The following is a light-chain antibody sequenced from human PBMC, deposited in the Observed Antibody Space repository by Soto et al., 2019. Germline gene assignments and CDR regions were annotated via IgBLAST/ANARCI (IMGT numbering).Light chain of an antibody. CDR1: PAIASF. CDR2: GAS. V-gene: IGKV1-9*01. J-gene: IGKJ1*01. CDR3: QQLNGSPWT. Sequence: IQLTQSPSSLSASVGDRVTITCRASPAIASFLAWYQQKQGTAPKLLIYGASTLQSGVPSRFSGSRSGTDYTLTIASLQPEDFATYYCQQLNGSPWTFGQGTKVEIK.